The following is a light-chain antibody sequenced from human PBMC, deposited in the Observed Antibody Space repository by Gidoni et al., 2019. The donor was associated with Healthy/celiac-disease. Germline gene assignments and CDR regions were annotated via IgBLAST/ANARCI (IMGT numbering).Light chain of an antibody. J-gene: IGKJ4*01. V-gene: IGKV1-8*01. CDR3: QQYDSYPRGT. Sequence: AIGLTQSPSSLSASTGDRVTITCRASQGISSYLAWYQQKPGKDTKLLIYAASNLQSGVPSRFSGSGSGTDFTLTISCLQSEDFATYYCQQYDSYPRGTFGGGTKVEIK. CDR1: QGISSY. CDR2: AAS.